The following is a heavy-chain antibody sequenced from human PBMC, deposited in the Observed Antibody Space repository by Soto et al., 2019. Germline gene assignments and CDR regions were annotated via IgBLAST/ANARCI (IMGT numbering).Heavy chain of an antibody. CDR2: IYYAGTT. J-gene: IGHJ1*01. D-gene: IGHD3-22*01. V-gene: IGHV4-59*08. CDR3: ARLGAYYQAMDS. Sequence: SETLSLTCTVSDGSLSPNYWSWIRQPPGKGLEWIGYIYYAGTTTYNPSLQSRVSISLDTSKNEVSLKLTSVTAADTAVYFCARLGAYYQAMDSWGQGTLVTVSS. CDR1: DGSLSPNY.